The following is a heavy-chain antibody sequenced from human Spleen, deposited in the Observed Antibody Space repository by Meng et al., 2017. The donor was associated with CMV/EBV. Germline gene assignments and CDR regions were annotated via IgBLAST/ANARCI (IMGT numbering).Heavy chain of an antibody. CDR1: TFTNYA. J-gene: IGHJ4*02. V-gene: IGHV1-18*01. Sequence: TFTNYAFSWVRQVPGQGLEWMGWISAFNANTKYAQKFQDRVTMTTDTSTTTAYMELRSLTSDDSALYYCARDLRFLEYLSQGHALDYWGQGTLVTVSS. D-gene: IGHD3-3*01. CDR2: ISAFNANT. CDR3: ARDLRFLEYLSQGHALDY.